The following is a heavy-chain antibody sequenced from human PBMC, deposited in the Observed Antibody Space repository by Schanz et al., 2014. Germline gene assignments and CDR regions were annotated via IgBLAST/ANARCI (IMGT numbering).Heavy chain of an antibody. CDR2: VSSYDTTV. Sequence: VQLLESGGGLFKPGGSLRLSCAGSGFTFADYYMTWIRQAPGKGLEWISYVSSYDTTVSYADSVKGRFTISRDNAKNSVYLQMNSLRVEDTAVYYCARYGFRKFGVVYGLAVWGQGTTVTVS. CDR1: GFTFADYY. J-gene: IGHJ6*02. D-gene: IGHD3-3*01. V-gene: IGHV3-11*01. CDR3: ARYGFRKFGVVYGLAV.